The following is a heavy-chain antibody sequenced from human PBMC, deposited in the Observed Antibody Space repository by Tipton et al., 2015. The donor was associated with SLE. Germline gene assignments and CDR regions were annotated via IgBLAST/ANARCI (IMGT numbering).Heavy chain of an antibody. J-gene: IGHJ6*03. CDR1: GGSISSIGYY. CDR2: IYYRGTI. Sequence: TLSLTCAVSGGSISSIGYYWGWIRQSPGEGLEWIASIYYRGTIYYNPSLKRRVTISVDTSKTQFSLKLSPVTAADTAVYYCASGLISYYYLYMDVRGNGTTVAVSS. V-gene: IGHV4-39*07. CDR3: ASGLISYYYLYMDV.